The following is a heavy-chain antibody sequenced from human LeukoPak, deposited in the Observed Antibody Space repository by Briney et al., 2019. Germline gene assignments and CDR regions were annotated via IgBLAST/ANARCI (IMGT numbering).Heavy chain of an antibody. J-gene: IGHJ4*02. CDR2: ISSSSSYI. Sequence: GGSLRLSCAASGFTFSSYSTNWVRQAPGKGLEWVSSISSSSSYIYHADSVKGRFTISRDNAKNSLYLQMNSLRAEDTAVYYCARDEELERGAGDPGDFDYWGQGTLVTVSS. D-gene: IGHD1-1*01. V-gene: IGHV3-21*01. CDR1: GFTFSSYS. CDR3: ARDEELERGAGDPGDFDY.